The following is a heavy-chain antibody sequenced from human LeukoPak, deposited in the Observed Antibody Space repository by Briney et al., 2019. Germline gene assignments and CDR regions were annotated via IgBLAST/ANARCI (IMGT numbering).Heavy chain of an antibody. CDR2: IYTSGST. CDR1: GGSISSYY. V-gene: IGHV4-4*07. CDR3: ARAYSGSSKLSPRFFDY. Sequence: SETLSLTCTVSGGSISSYYWSWVRQPAGKGLEWIGRIYTSGSTNYNPSLKSRVTISVDTSKNQFSLKLSSVTAADTVVYYCARAYSGSSKLSPRFFDYWGQGTLVTVSS. D-gene: IGHD1-26*01. J-gene: IGHJ4*02.